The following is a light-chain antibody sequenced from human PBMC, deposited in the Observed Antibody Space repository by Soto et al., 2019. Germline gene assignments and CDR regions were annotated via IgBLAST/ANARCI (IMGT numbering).Light chain of an antibody. CDR1: SSDVGAFNY. CDR2: EVT. V-gene: IGLV2-8*01. J-gene: IGLJ2*01. Sequence: QSALTQPPSASGSPGQSVTISCAGTSSDVGAFNYVSWYQQLPGKAPKLMIYEVTQRPSGVPDRFSGSKSGNTASLTVSGRQAEDEADYYCSSYAGSNNVIFVGGTKLTVL. CDR3: SSYAGSNNVI.